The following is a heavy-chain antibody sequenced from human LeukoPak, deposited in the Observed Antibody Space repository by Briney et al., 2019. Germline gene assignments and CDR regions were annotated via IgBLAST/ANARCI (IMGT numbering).Heavy chain of an antibody. CDR2: MSSSGSTI. V-gene: IGHV3-11*04. D-gene: IGHD2-2*01. CDR1: GFTFSDYY. J-gene: IGHJ4*02. Sequence: GGSLRLSCAASGFTFSDYYMNWIRQAPGKGLEWISYMSSSGSTISYAASVTGRFTVSRDNAKNSLYLQMNSLRAEDTAVYYCARSILPAANAIDYWGQGTLLTVSS. CDR3: ARSILPAANAIDY.